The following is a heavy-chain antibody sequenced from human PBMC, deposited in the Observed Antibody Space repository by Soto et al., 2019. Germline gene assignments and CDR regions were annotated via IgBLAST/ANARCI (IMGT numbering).Heavy chain of an antibody. V-gene: IGHV3-33*01. CDR2: IWYDGSNK. CDR1: GFTFSSHG. J-gene: IGHJ4*02. Sequence: QEQLVESGGGVVQPGRSLRLSCAASGFTFSSHGMHWVRQAPGKGLEWVAIIWYDGSNKYYADSVKGRFTISRDNSKNTLYLQMNSLRAEDTAVYYCARETSSGWYNYWGQGTLVTVSS. CDR3: ARETSSGWYNY. D-gene: IGHD6-19*01.